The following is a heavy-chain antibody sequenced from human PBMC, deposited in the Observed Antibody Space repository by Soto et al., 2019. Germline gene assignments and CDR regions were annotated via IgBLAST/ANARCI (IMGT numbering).Heavy chain of an antibody. Sequence: TSETLSLTCTVSGGSISSYYWSWIRQPPGKGLEWIGYIYYSGSTNYNPSLKSRVTISVDTSKNQFSLKPSSVTAADTAVYYCAGTTVLTDPAGAFDIWGQGTMVTVSS. V-gene: IGHV4-59*01. D-gene: IGHD4-17*01. CDR2: IYYSGST. CDR3: AGTTVLTDPAGAFDI. CDR1: GGSISSYY. J-gene: IGHJ3*02.